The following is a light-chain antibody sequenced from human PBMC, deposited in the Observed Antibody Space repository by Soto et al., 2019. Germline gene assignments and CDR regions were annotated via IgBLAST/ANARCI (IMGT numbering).Light chain of an antibody. CDR3: QQYNNWPALT. CDR1: QTLRRT. J-gene: IGKJ4*01. CDR2: GAS. V-gene: IGKV3D-15*01. Sequence: EIVLMQSPGTLSLSPGERATLSCRASQTLRRTYIAWYQQKPGQAPRVLIYGASKRATGIPDRFSGSGSGTDFSLTISSLQSEDFAVYYCQQYNNWPALTFGGGTKVEIK.